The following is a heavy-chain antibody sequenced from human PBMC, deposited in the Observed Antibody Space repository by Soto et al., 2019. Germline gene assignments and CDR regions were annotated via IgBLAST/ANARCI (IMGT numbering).Heavy chain of an antibody. CDR3: ARGGSPIDY. CDR1: GYTFTTFG. CDR2: ISAYNGNT. V-gene: IGHV1-18*01. D-gene: IGHD3-16*01. Sequence: QVHLVQSGAEVKKPGASVKVSCTASGYTFTTFGISWVRQAPGQGLEWMGWISAYNGNTNYAQKFQGRVTKTTDTSTSTAYMELRSPRSDDTDVYYYARGGSPIDYWGQGTLVTVSS. J-gene: IGHJ4*02.